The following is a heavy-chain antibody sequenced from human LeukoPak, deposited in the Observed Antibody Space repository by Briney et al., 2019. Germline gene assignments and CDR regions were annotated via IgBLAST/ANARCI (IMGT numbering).Heavy chain of an antibody. CDR1: GYTFTSYG. CDR2: INTHNGNT. J-gene: IGHJ4*02. D-gene: IGHD1-26*01. Sequence: ASVKVSCKTSGYTFTSYGISWVRQAPGQGLEWMGWINTHNGNTNYAQKLQGRVTMTTDTSTSTAYMELRSLRSDDTAVYYCAREESVGTTPYYFDYWGQGTLVTVSS. CDR3: AREESVGTTPYYFDY. V-gene: IGHV1-18*01.